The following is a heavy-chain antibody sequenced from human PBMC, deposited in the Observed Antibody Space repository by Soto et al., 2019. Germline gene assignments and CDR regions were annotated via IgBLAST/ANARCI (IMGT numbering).Heavy chain of an antibody. CDR2: IIPIFGTA. CDR1: GGTFSSYA. J-gene: IGHJ5*02. CDR3: ARERVYCSGGSCYPGWFDP. D-gene: IGHD2-15*01. V-gene: IGHV1-69*06. Sequence: QVQLVQSGAEVKKPGSSVKVSCKASGGTFSSYAISWVRQAPGQGLEWMGGIIPIFGTANYAQKFQGRVTITADKSTSTAYMELRSRSSEDTAVYYCARERVYCSGGSCYPGWFDPWGQGTLVTVSS.